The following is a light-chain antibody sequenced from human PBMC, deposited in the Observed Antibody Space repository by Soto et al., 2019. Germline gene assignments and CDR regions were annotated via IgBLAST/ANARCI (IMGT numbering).Light chain of an antibody. Sequence: DIQMTQSPSSLSASVGDSVTITCRASLDINNYLSWYQQRPGKAPKLPIYSASSLQSGVPSRLSGSGSGTDFTLTISSLQPEDFATYYCQQNHSDPITFGQGTRLEIK. V-gene: IGKV1-39*01. CDR1: LDINNY. J-gene: IGKJ5*01. CDR3: QQNHSDPIT. CDR2: SAS.